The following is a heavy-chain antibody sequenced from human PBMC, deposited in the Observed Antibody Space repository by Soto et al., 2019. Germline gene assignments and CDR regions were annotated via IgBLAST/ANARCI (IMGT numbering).Heavy chain of an antibody. CDR2: INPSGGST. CDR3: ARDSYYGSGSLSERPYYYYYGMDV. Sequence: ASVKVSCKASGYTFTSYYMHWVRQAPGQGLEWMGIINPSGGSTSYAQKFQGRVTMTRDTSTSTVYMELSSLRSEDTAVYYCARDSYYGSGSLSERPYYYYYGMDVWGQGTTVTVSS. CDR1: GYTFTSYY. D-gene: IGHD3-10*01. J-gene: IGHJ6*02. V-gene: IGHV1-46*01.